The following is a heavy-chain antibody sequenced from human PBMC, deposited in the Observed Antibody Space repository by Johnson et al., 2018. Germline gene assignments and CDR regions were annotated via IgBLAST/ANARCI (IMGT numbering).Heavy chain of an antibody. Sequence: VQLVESGGGLVQPGESLKVSCVGSGFTLSGSAMHWVRQAPGKGLEWVGRITMQPTGYGTLYVASLKGRFVISRDNSKNTGYLKMSSLKNEDTAVYYCTGLLDDFHYWGQGTLVTVSS. CDR1: GFTLSGSA. CDR3: TGLLDDFHY. D-gene: IGHD1-26*01. J-gene: IGHJ1*01. V-gene: IGHV3-73*01. CDR2: ITMQPTGYGT.